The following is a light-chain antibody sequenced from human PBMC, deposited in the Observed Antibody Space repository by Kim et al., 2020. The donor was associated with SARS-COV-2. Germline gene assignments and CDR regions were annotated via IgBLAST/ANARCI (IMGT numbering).Light chain of an antibody. CDR2: DTF. J-gene: IGKJ4*01. CDR3: QQYNHWSAVS. CDR1: QNIDTK. Sequence: SPGERVTLSCRASQNIDTKLAWYQQKPGQAPRLLIYDTFIRATGIPARFSGSGSGTEFTLTISSLQSEDFAVYHCQQYNHWSAVSFGGGTKVDTK. V-gene: IGKV3-15*01.